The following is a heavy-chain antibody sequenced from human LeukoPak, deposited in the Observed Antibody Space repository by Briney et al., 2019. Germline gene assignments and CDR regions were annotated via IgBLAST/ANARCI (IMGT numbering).Heavy chain of an antibody. CDR2: IKQDGSEK. CDR3: ARDLGYGYGYWNY. D-gene: IGHD5-18*01. J-gene: IGHJ4*02. V-gene: IGHV3-7*01. CDR1: GFTFSSYW. Sequence: PGGSLRLSCAASGFTFSSYWMSWVRQAPGKGLEWVANIKQDGSEKYYVDSVKGRFTISRDNAKNSLYLQMNSLRAEDTAVYYCARDLGYGYGYWNYWGQGTLVTVSS.